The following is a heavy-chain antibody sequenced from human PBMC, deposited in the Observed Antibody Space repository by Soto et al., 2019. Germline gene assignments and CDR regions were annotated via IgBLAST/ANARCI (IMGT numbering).Heavy chain of an antibody. CDR1: GGSISSGDYY. J-gene: IGHJ5*02. V-gene: IGHV4-30-4*01. Sequence: SETLSLTCTVSGGSISSGDYYWSWIRQPPGKGLEWIGYIYYSGSTYYNPSLKSRVTISVDTSKNQFSLKLSSVTAADTAVYYCARDSRVDSSGYTQTNWFDTWGQGTLVTVSS. CDR3: ARDSRVDSSGYTQTNWFDT. CDR2: IYYSGST. D-gene: IGHD3-22*01.